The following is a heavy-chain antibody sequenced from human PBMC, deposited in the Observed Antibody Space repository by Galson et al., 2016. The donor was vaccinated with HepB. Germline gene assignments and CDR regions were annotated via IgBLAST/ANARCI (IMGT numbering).Heavy chain of an antibody. CDR1: GGTFSNSA. V-gene: IGHV1-69*13. J-gene: IGHJ4*02. CDR3: AGAWVRYYFDW. D-gene: IGHD3-9*01. CDR2: IIPDFDTA. Sequence: SVKVSCKASGGTFSNSAINWVRQAPGQGLEWIGGIIPDFDTANYAQKFQGRVTVTADESTSTAYMELSSLRFEDTAVYYCAGAWVRYYFDWWGQGTLVTVSS.